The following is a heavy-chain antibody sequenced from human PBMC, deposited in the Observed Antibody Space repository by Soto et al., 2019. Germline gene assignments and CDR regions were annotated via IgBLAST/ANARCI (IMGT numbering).Heavy chain of an antibody. Sequence: ASVKVSCKASGYTFTSYYMHWVRQAPGQGLEWMGIINPSGGSTSYAQKFQGRVTMTRDTSTSTVYMELSSLRSEDTAVYYCARDMYTMVRGPDNWFDPWGQGTLVTVSS. V-gene: IGHV1-46*01. CDR1: GYTFTSYY. D-gene: IGHD3-10*01. CDR2: INPSGGST. J-gene: IGHJ5*02. CDR3: ARDMYTMVRGPDNWFDP.